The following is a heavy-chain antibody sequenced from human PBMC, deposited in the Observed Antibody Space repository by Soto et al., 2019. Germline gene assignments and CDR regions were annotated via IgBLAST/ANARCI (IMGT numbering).Heavy chain of an antibody. CDR2: FDPEDGET. J-gene: IGHJ6*04. CDR3: ATGYCSGGSCPVSMDV. Sequence: ASVKVSCKVSGYTLTGFSMHWVRQAPGKGLEWMGGFDPEDGETIYAQKLQGRVTMTEDTSTDTAYVELSSLRSEDTAVYYCATGYCSGGSCPVSMDVWGKGTTVTVSS. V-gene: IGHV1-24*01. CDR1: GYTLTGFS. D-gene: IGHD2-15*01.